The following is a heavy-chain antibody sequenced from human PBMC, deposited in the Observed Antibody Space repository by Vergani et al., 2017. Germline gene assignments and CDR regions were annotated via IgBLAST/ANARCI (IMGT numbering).Heavy chain of an antibody. CDR1: GFSFPGYV. CDR3: ARDVGYGH. CDR2: VSGSSATP. Sequence: EVQLLESGGGLVPPGGSLRLSCEASGFSFPGYVMSWVRQAPGKGLEWVSSVSGSSATPYYADSVKGRFIISRDNAKNSLYLQMNGLRVEDTGMYYCARDVGYGHWGQGTLVTVSS. D-gene: IGHD1-1*01. V-gene: IGHV3-23*01. J-gene: IGHJ4*02.